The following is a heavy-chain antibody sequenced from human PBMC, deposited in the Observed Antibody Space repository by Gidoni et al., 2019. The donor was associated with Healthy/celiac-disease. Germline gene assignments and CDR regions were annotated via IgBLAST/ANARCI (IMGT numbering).Heavy chain of an antibody. J-gene: IGHJ4*02. D-gene: IGHD3-22*01. CDR1: GFTFDDYA. CDR2: ISWNSGSI. V-gene: IGHV3-9*01. CDR3: AKDRGTMIVVVTIDY. Sequence: EVQLVESGGGLVQPGSSLRLSCAASGFTFDDYAMHWVRQAPGKGLEWVSGISWNSGSIGYADSVKGRFTISRDNAKNSLYLQMNSLRAEDTALYYCAKDRGTMIVVVTIDYWGQGTLVTVSS.